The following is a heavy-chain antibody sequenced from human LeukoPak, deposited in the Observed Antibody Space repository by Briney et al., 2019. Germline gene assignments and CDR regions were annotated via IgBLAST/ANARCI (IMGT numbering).Heavy chain of an antibody. V-gene: IGHV4-34*01. Sequence: SETLSLTCAVSGGSFNGHYWSWIRQPPGKGLEWIGEINHSGSTNYNASLKSRVTISVDTSKNQFSLKLSSVTAADTAVYYCARDQGYSYGWENYYMDVWGKGTTVTVSS. CDR3: ARDQGYSYGWENYYMDV. D-gene: IGHD5-18*01. J-gene: IGHJ6*03. CDR2: INHSGST. CDR1: GGSFNGHY.